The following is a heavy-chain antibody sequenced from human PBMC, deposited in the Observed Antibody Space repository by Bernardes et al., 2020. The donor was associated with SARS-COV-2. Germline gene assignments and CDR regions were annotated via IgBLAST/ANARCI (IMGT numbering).Heavy chain of an antibody. CDR2: INPRTGDT. V-gene: IGHV1-2*02. J-gene: IGHJ4*02. Sequence: ASVKVSCKASGYTFTAYYIHWVRQAPGQGLEWMGWINPRTGDTKYAQRFQGRVTLTRDTSITTTYMELTRLRSDDTAVYYCAREGYSSTWLDFWGQGTLVSV. CDR1: GYTFTAYY. D-gene: IGHD6-13*01. CDR3: AREGYSSTWLDF.